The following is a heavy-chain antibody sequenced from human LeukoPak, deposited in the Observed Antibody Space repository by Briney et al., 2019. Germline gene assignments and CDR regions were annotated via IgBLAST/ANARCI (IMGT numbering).Heavy chain of an antibody. CDR2: IKEDGTEK. D-gene: IGHD6-13*01. CDR1: GFTFSAYW. Sequence: GGSLRLSCSASGFTFSAYWMTWVRQAPGQGLEWVANIKEDGTEKNYVDSVKGRFTISRDNAKNSMHLQMSSLRAEDTAVYYCARPGIAGAGTAYSDYWGQGTLVTVSS. CDR3: ARPGIAGAGTAYSDY. V-gene: IGHV3-7*01. J-gene: IGHJ4*02.